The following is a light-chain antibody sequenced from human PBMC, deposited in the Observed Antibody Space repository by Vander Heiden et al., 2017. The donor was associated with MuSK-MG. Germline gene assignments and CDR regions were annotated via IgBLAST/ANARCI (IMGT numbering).Light chain of an antibody. CDR2: GVS. CDR1: QGVNSN. V-gene: IGKV3-15*01. CDR3: QQYNKWPPIT. J-gene: IGKJ5*01. Sequence: EIVMTQSPATLSVSPGERATLSCRPSQGVNSNLAWYQQKPGQAPRLLIYGVSTRATGIPARFSGSGSGTEFTLTISSLQSEDFAVYYCQQYNKWPPITFGQGTRLEIK.